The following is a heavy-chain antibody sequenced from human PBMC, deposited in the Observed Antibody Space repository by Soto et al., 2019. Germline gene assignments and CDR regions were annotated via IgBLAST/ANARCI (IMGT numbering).Heavy chain of an antibody. V-gene: IGHV4-39*01. Sequence: TLSLTCSVSSGSIISSNYYWGWLRQSPGKGLEWIGSIYYSGSTNYNTSLKRRDSISVDTSKNQFSLKLSSVTAADTAVYYCSRRADTVTFDYWGQGTLVTVSS. D-gene: IGHD4-4*01. CDR1: SGSIISSNYY. CDR3: SRRADTVTFDY. CDR2: IYYSGST. J-gene: IGHJ4*02.